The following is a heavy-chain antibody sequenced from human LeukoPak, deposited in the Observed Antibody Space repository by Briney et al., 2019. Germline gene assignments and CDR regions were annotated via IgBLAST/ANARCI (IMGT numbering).Heavy chain of an antibody. J-gene: IGHJ4*02. CDR2: IYYSGST. CDR3: ARVIAAAGRSYYFDY. Sequence: PSETLSLTCTVSGGSISSYYWSWIRQPPGKGLEWIGYIYYSGSTNYNPSLKSRVTISVDTSKNQFSLKLSSVTAADTVVYYCARVIAAAGRSYYFDYWGQGTLVTVSS. CDR1: GGSISSYY. V-gene: IGHV4-59*01. D-gene: IGHD6-13*01.